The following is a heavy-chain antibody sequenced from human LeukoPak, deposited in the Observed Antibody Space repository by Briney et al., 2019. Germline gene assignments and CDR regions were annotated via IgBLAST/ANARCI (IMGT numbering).Heavy chain of an antibody. V-gene: IGHV3-23*01. CDR3: AKDPRFSYCSSTTCAYAFDI. J-gene: IGHJ3*02. D-gene: IGHD2-2*01. CDR2: IGAGGTFT. CDR1: GFTFSSYA. Sequence: GGSLRLSCTASGFTFSSYAMNWVRQAPGKGLEWVSDIGAGGTFTYYADSVKGRFTISRDNSKNTLYLQMNSLRAEDTAVYYCAKDPRFSYCSSTTCAYAFDIWGQGTMVTVSS.